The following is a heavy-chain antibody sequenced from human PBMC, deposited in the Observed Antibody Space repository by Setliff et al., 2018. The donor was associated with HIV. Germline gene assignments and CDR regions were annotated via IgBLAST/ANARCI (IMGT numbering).Heavy chain of an antibody. D-gene: IGHD3-22*01. Sequence: SETLSLTCTVSGGSISSYYWSWIRQPPGKGLEWIGYIYTSGSTNYNTSLKSRVTISVDTSKNQFSLKLSSVTAADTAVYYCARGLSFYDPGGFDYWGQGTLVTVSS. CDR3: ARGLSFYDPGGFDY. CDR1: GGSISSYY. V-gene: IGHV4-4*09. CDR2: IYTSGST. J-gene: IGHJ4*02.